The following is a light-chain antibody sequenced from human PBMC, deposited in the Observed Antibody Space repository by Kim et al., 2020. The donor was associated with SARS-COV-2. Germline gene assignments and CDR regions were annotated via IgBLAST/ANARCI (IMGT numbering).Light chain of an antibody. Sequence: SSVKVTCTLSSGHSSNIIAWHQHLPGKAPRYLMNLEGSGGYNRGSGVPDRFSGSSSGADRYLTISNLQSEDEADYYCETWDRNTRVFGGGTQLTFL. CDR3: ETWDRNTRV. J-gene: IGLJ3*02. CDR2: LEGSGGY. CDR1: SGHSSNI. V-gene: IGLV4-60*03.